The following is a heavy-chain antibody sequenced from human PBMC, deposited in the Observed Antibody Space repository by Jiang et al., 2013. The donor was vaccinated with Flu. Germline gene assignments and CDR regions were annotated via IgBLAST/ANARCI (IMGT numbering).Heavy chain of an antibody. CDR2: IYHSGST. D-gene: IGHD2-15*01. CDR1: GFSISSGYY. CDR3: TRLSCSYGSCYEAY. V-gene: IGHV4-38-2*02. Sequence: PGLVKPSETLSLTCTVSGFSISSGYYWGWIRQPPGKGLEWIGSIYHSGSTYYNSSLKSRVTISVDTSKNQFSLKLSSVTAADTAVYYCTRLSCSYGSCYEAYWGQGLLVSVSS. J-gene: IGHJ4*02.